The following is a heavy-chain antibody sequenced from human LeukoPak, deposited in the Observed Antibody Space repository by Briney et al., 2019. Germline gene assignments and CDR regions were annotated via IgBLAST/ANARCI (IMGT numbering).Heavy chain of an antibody. CDR1: GGTFNRYA. CDR3: ARVILNLGDDGYTGSFDI. CDR2: IIPILDIS. Sequence: ASVKVSCKASGGTFNRYAINWVRQAPGQGPEWMGRIIPILDISNYGQKFKGRVTITADKSTSTAYMELSSLRSQDTAMYYCARVILNLGDDGYTGSFDIWGQGTKITVSS. J-gene: IGHJ3*02. D-gene: IGHD5-24*01. V-gene: IGHV1-69*04.